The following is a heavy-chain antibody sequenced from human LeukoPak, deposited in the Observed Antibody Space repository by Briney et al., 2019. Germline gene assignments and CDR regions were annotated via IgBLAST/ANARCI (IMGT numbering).Heavy chain of an antibody. D-gene: IGHD6-6*01. CDR3: ARDSREYSNSPGHFDY. Sequence: GGSLRLSCAASGFTFSSYGMHWVRQAPGKGLEWVAVISYDGSNKYYADSVKGRFTISRDNAKNSLYLQMNSLRAEDTALYYCARDSREYSNSPGHFDYWGQGTLVTVSS. CDR1: GFTFSSYG. CDR2: ISYDGSNK. V-gene: IGHV3-30*03. J-gene: IGHJ4*02.